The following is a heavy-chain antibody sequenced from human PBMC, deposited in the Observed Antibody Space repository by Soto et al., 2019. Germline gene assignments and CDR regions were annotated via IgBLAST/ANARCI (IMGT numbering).Heavy chain of an antibody. CDR3: ARVWGGAFDI. CDR1: GGSTSSYY. V-gene: IGHV4-59*01. D-gene: IGHD3-10*01. Sequence: SETLSLTCTVSGGSTSSYYRSWIRQPPGKGLEWIGYIYYSGSTNYNPSLKSRVTISVDTSKNQFSLKLSSVTAADTAVYYCARVWGGAFDIWGQGTMVTVSS. J-gene: IGHJ3*02. CDR2: IYYSGST.